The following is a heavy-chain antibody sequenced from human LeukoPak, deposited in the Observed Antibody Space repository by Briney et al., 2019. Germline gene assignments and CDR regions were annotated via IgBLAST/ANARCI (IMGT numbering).Heavy chain of an antibody. D-gene: IGHD3-10*02. J-gene: IGHJ4*02. CDR1: GDTFSTYI. V-gene: IGHV1-69*02. CDR2: VIPILGIT. Sequence: ASAKVSCKTSGDTFSTYIINWVRQAPGQGLEWMGRVIPILGITDYARKFQGRVTLTADRSTSTAYMELSSLKSDDTAVYYCATGEAGGPFKLLAYVWGQGTLVTVSS. CDR3: ATGEAGGPFKLLAYV.